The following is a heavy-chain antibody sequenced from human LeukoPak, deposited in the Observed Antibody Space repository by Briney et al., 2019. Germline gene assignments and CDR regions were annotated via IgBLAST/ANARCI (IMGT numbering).Heavy chain of an antibody. CDR3: ARDTVGDYDILTGYYWRYDWFDY. CDR1: GFTFSSYS. V-gene: IGHV3-21*01. CDR2: ISSSSSYI. D-gene: IGHD3-9*01. Sequence: GGSLRLSCAASGFTFSSYSMNWVRQAPGKGLEWVSSISSSSSYIYYADSVKGRFTISRDNAKNSLYLQMNSLRAEDTAVYYCARDTVGDYDILTGYYWRYDWFDYWGQGTLVTVSS. J-gene: IGHJ4*02.